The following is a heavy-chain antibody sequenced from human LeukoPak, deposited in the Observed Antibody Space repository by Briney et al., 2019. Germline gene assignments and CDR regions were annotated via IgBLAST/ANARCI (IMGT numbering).Heavy chain of an antibody. CDR1: GFTFDDYG. CDR3: ARDYCGGDCYPFDY. J-gene: IGHJ4*02. V-gene: IGHV3-20*04. Sequence: GGSLRLTXAASGFTFDDYGMSWVRQVPGKGLEWVSGINWNGGSTGYADSVKGRFTISRDNAKKSVYLKMNSLRGEDTALYYCARDYCGGDCYPFDYWGQGTLVTVSS. D-gene: IGHD2-21*02. CDR2: INWNGGST.